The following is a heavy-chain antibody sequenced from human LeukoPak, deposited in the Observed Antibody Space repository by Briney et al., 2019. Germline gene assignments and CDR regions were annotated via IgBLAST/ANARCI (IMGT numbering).Heavy chain of an antibody. V-gene: IGHV1-18*04. CDR1: GYTFTGYY. CDR2: ISAYNGNT. Sequence: ASVKVSCKASGYTFTGYYMHWVRQAPGQGLKWMGWISAYNGNTKYAQKLQDRVTMTTDTSTTTAYMEVRSLTSDDTAVYYCARGSAMAQKQLVRHFDSWGQGTLVIVSS. D-gene: IGHD6-6*01. CDR3: ARGSAMAQKQLVRHFDS. J-gene: IGHJ4*02.